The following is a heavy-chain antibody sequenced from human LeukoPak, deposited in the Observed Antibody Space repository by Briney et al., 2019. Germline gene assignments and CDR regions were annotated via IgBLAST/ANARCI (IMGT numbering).Heavy chain of an antibody. CDR1: GGSISSYY. CDR2: IYYSGST. J-gene: IGHJ4*02. Sequence: SETLSLTCTVSGGSISSYYWSWIRQPPGKGLEWIGYIYYSGSTNYNPSLKSRVTISVDTSKNQFSLKLSPVTAADTAVYYCAGGVPAAMAFDYWGQGTLVTVSS. V-gene: IGHV4-59*01. CDR3: AGGVPAAMAFDY. D-gene: IGHD2-2*01.